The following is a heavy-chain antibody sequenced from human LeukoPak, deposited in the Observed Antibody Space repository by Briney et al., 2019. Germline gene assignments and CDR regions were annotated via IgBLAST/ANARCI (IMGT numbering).Heavy chain of an antibody. Sequence: GASVKVSCKASGYTFTSYYMHWVRQAPGQGLEWMGWINPNSGGTNYAQKFQGRVTMTRDTSISTAYMELSRLRSDDTAVYYCARTPYYYGSGTPEKYFNYWGQGTLVTVSS. CDR1: GYTFTSYY. D-gene: IGHD3-10*01. V-gene: IGHV1-2*02. CDR2: INPNSGGT. CDR3: ARTPYYYGSGTPEKYFNY. J-gene: IGHJ4*02.